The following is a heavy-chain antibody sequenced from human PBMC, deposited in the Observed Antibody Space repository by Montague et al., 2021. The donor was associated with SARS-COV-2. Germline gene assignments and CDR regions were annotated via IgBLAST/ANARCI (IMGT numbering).Heavy chain of an antibody. CDR3: ARLGDGVVPSPILGVGPYYSCYYLDD. J-gene: IGHJ6*03. CDR1: GGSFSTYS. CDR2: IHHGGST. D-gene: IGHD3-10*01. V-gene: IGHV4-34*01. Sequence: SETLSLTCAVHGGSFSTYSWNWIRQPPGKGLEWIGEIHHGGSTNYNPSLKSRVTISADTSKNQFSLKLTSVAAADTAVYYCARLGDGVVPSPILGVGPYYSCYYLDDWGQGTTVTVSS.